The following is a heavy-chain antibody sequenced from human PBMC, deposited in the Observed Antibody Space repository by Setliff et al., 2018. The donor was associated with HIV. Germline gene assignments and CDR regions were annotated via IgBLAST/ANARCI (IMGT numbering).Heavy chain of an antibody. CDR3: ARVRGNSGWYTLGYYYYYMDV. D-gene: IGHD6-19*01. CDR1: GDSVNDRSYF. CDR2: FYYNGDS. V-gene: IGHV4-39*01. Sequence: SETLSLTCTVSGDSVNDRSYFWGWIRQPPGKGLEWIGTFYYNGDSRYNPSLSSRVTISVDTSTNQFSLKLSSVTAADTAVYYCARVRGNSGWYTLGYYYYYMDVWGKGTTVTVSS. J-gene: IGHJ6*03.